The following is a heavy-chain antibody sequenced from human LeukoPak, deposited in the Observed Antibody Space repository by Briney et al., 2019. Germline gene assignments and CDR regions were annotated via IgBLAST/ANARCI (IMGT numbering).Heavy chain of an antibody. V-gene: IGHV3-53*01. CDR1: GFSVSNNY. CDR3: ARGEILTGPFDY. J-gene: IGHJ4*02. CDR2: IYSHGST. Sequence: PGGSLRLSCAASGFSVSNNYMTWVRQAPGKGLEWVSVIYSHGSTHYGDSVRGRFTISRDNYKNTFYLQMNSLKDEDTAVYYCARGEILTGPFDYWGQGTLVTVSS. D-gene: IGHD3-9*01.